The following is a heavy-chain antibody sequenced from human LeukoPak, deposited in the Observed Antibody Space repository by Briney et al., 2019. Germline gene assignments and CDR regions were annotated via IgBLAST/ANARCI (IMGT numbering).Heavy chain of an antibody. CDR3: AKRPSDYGDYVTYFDY. Sequence: PGGSPRLSCAASGFSFISYGTHWVRQAPGKGLEWVGVISDDGRNKKYADSVKGRFTISRDNSKDTLYLQMNSLRDEDTAVYYCAKRPSDYGDYVTYFDYWGQGTLVTVSS. CDR1: GFSFISYG. CDR2: ISDDGRNK. V-gene: IGHV3-30*18. D-gene: IGHD4-17*01. J-gene: IGHJ4*02.